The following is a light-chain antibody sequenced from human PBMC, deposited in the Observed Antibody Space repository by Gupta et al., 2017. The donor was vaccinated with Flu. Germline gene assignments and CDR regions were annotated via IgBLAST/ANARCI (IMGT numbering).Light chain of an antibody. CDR1: QSLLHSNGYNY. J-gene: IGKJ1*01. V-gene: IGKV2-28*01. Sequence: DMVMTQSPLSLPVTPGEPASISGRSSQSLLHSNGYNYLDWYLQKPGQSPQLLIYLGSNRASGVPDRFSGSGSGTDFTLKISRVEAEDVGVYYCMQALQTPRTFGQGTKVEIK. CDR2: LGS. CDR3: MQALQTPRT.